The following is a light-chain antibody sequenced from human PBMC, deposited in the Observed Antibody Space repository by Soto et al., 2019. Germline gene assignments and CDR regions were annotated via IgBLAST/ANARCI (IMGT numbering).Light chain of an antibody. Sequence: AQSPGTQSLSPGERATLSCRAVQSVTSTYMAWYQQKPGQAPRLLIYATSFRATGIPDRFRGSGSGTNYTLTIISLEPEDYAVYYCQVSSIPPKTFGQGTKVDIK. V-gene: IGKV3-20*01. CDR1: QSVTSTY. CDR3: QVSSIPPKT. J-gene: IGKJ1*01. CDR2: ATS.